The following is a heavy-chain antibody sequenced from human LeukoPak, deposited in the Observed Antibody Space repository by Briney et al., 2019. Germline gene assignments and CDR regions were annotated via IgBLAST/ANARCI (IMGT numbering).Heavy chain of an antibody. CDR2: IYYSGST. CDR3: ARGIEDYYDSSGSVDY. CDR1: GGSITSYY. J-gene: IGHJ4*02. D-gene: IGHD3-22*01. Sequence: SETLSLTCTVSGGSITSYYWSWIRQPPGKGLEWIGYIYYSGSTNYSPSLKSRVTISVETSKNQFSLKLSSVTAADTAVYYCARGIEDYYDSSGSVDYWGQGTLVTVSS. V-gene: IGHV4-59*12.